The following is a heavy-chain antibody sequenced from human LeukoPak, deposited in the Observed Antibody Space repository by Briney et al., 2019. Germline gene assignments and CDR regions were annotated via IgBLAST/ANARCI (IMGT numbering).Heavy chain of an antibody. CDR1: GYTFTGYY. V-gene: IGHV1-2*02. CDR2: IIPNSGGT. J-gene: IGHJ5*02. CDR3: ARDLTRLTIFGVVGEGPKANDP. Sequence: ASLKVSCKASGYTFTGYYMHWVRQAPGQGLEWMGWIIPNSGGTNYAHKFQGRVTMTRDTSISTAYMELSRLRSDDTAVYYCARDLTRLTIFGVVGEGPKANDPWGQGTLVTVSS. D-gene: IGHD3-3*01.